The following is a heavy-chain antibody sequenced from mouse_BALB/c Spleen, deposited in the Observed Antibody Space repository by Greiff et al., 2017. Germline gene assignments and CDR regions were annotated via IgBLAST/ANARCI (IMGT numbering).Heavy chain of an antibody. J-gene: IGHJ2*01. CDR2: INPSTGYT. CDR1: GYTFTSYW. D-gene: IGHD1-1*01. Sequence: VQLQESGAELAKPGASVKMSCKASGYTFTSYWMHWVKQRPGQGLEWIGYINPSTGYTEYNQKFKDKATLTADKSSSTAYMQLSSLTSEDSAVYYCARSTVVAPGYWGQGTTLTVAS. V-gene: IGHV1-7*01. CDR3: ARSTVVAPGY.